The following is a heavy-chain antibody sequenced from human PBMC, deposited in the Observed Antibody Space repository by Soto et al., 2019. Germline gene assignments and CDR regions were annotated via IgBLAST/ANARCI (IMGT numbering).Heavy chain of an antibody. J-gene: IGHJ6*02. Sequence: VKVSCKASGYTFTSYAMHWVRQAPGQRLEWMGWINAGNGNTKYSQKFQGRVTITRDTSASTAYMELSSLRSEDTAVYYCARAPYYYDSSGYYYYYYGMDVWGQGTTVTVSS. CDR3: ARAPYYYDSSGYYYYYYGMDV. V-gene: IGHV1-3*01. CDR2: INAGNGNT. D-gene: IGHD3-22*01. CDR1: GYTFTSYA.